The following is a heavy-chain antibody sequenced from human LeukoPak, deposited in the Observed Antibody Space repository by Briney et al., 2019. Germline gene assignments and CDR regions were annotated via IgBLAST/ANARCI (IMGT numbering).Heavy chain of an antibody. J-gene: IGHJ4*02. V-gene: IGHV3-30-3*01. D-gene: IGHD1-1*01. Sequence: PGGSLRLSCAASGFTFSSYAMHWVRQAPGKGLEWVAVISYDGSNKYYADSVKGRFTISRANSKNTLYLQMNSLRAEDTAVYYCARGDHGTSCWGQGTLVIVSS. CDR2: ISYDGSNK. CDR1: GFTFSSYA. CDR3: ARGDHGTSC.